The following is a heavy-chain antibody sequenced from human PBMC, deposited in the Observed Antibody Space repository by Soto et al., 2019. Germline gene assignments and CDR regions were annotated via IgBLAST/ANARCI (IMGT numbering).Heavy chain of an antibody. J-gene: IGHJ6*02. D-gene: IGHD2-2*03. CDR2: IYHSGTT. CDR3: ARVDIVLVPTARTHYYYGMDV. Sequence: PSETLSLTCTVSGGSISGTDYHWTWIRQAPGKGLEWIGHIYHSGTTYYNASFKSRISMSVATSKNQFSLKLSSVTAADTAVYYCARVDIVLVPTARTHYYYGMDVWGQGTTVTVS. CDR1: GGSISGTDYH. V-gene: IGHV4-30-4*01.